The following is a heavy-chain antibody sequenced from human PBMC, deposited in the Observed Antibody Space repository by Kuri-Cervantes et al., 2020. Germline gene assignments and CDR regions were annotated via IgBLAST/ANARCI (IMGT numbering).Heavy chain of an antibody. CDR3: AKQGARTFKYYYYGMNV. J-gene: IGHJ6*02. V-gene: IGHV3-30*18. CDR1: GFTFSTYW. CDR2: ISYDGSNK. Sequence: GESLKISCAASGFTFSTYWMSWVRQAPGKGLEWMAVISYDGSNKYYADSVKGRFTISRDNSKNTLYLQMNSLRAEDTAVYYCAKQGARTFKYYYYGMNVWGQGTTVTVSS. D-gene: IGHD2/OR15-2a*01.